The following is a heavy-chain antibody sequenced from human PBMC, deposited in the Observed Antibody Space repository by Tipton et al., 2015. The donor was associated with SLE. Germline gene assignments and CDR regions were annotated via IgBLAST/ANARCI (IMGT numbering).Heavy chain of an antibody. CDR1: GDSICNYY. V-gene: IGHV4-4*07. CDR3: ARDATRALDI. D-gene: IGHD2-15*01. CDR2: VLTSGST. J-gene: IGHJ3*02. Sequence: TLSLTCTVSGDSICNYYWSWIRQPAGKGLEWVGRVLTSGSTNYNPSLKSRVTMSVDTSKNQFSLKLRSVTAADTATYYCARDATRALDIWGQGTMVTVSS.